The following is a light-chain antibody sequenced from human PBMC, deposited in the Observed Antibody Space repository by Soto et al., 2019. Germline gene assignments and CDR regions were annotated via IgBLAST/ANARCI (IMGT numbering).Light chain of an antibody. CDR2: TNV. Sequence: QSVLTQPPSVSGAPGQRVTISCTGSRSNIGAGYDVHWYQQFLGTAPKLLIYTNVNRPSGVPDRFSGSKSVTSASLAITGLQAEDEAYYYCQSYDTFLNGSYVFGTGTKVTVL. CDR1: RSNIGAGYD. J-gene: IGLJ1*01. CDR3: QSYDTFLNGSYV. V-gene: IGLV1-40*01.